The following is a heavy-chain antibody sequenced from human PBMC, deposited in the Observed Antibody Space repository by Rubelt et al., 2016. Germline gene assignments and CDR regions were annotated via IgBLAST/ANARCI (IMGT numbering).Heavy chain of an antibody. J-gene: IGHJ4*02. V-gene: IGHV3-30*02. CDR1: SSYG. CDR3: AKVKYGVGATGVFGY. D-gene: IGHD1-26*01. CDR2: IRYDGSNK. Sequence: SSYGMHWVRQAPGKGLEWVAFIRYDGSNKYYADSVKGRFTISRDNSKNTLYLQMNSLRAEDTAVYYCAKVKYGVGATGVFGYWGQGTLVTVSS.